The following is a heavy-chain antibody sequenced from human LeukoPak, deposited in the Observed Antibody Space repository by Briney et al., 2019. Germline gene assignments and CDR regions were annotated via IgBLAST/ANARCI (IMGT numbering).Heavy chain of an antibody. CDR2: INAGNGNT. CDR3: ARVRGGSGSSSFDY. D-gene: IGHD3-10*01. CDR1: GYTFTSYD. V-gene: IGHV1-3*01. J-gene: IGHJ4*02. Sequence: ASVKVCCKASGYTFTSYDMHWVRQAPGQRLEWMGWINAGNGNTKYSQKFQGRVTITRDTSASTAYMELSSLRSEDTAVYYCARVRGGSGSSSFDYWGQGTLVTVSS.